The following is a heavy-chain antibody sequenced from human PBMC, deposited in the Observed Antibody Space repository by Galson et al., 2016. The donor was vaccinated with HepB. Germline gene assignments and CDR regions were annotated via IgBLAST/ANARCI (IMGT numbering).Heavy chain of an antibody. CDR1: GFIFSAYA. J-gene: IGHJ5*02. V-gene: IGHV3-64D*06. Sequence: SLRLSCAASGFIFSAYAMHWVRQAPGTGLECVSATSGNADITHYVDSVKGRFTTSKGFSKRTLYLQMSSLRVEDKAVYYCVRVVNGSYYTWGQGTLVTVSS. CDR2: TSGNADIT. CDR3: VRVVNGSYYT. D-gene: IGHD1-26*01.